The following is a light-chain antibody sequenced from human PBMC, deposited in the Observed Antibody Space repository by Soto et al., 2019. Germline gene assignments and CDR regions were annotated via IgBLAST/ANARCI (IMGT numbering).Light chain of an antibody. CDR3: CSYAGSRSRV. V-gene: IGLV2-23*01. CDR1: SSDVGSYNL. Sequence: QPVLTQPASVSGSPGQSITISCTGTSSDVGSYNLVSWYQQHPGKAPKLMIYEGSERPSGVSNRFSGSKSGNTASLTISGLQAEDEADYYCCSYAGSRSRVFGGGTQLTVL. CDR2: EGS. J-gene: IGLJ2*01.